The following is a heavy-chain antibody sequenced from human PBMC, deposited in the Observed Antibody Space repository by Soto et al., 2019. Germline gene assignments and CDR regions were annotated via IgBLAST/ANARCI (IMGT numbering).Heavy chain of an antibody. J-gene: IGHJ4*02. CDR2: IYYSGST. V-gene: IGHV4-59*06. Sequence: PSETLSLTCTVSGGSISSYYWSWIRQHPGKGLEWIGYIYYSGSTYYNPSLKSRVTISEDTSKNHFSLKLSSVTAADTAVYYCARAGYCSGGSCYRFPVDYWGQGTLVTVSS. D-gene: IGHD2-15*01. CDR3: ARAGYCSGGSCYRFPVDY. CDR1: GGSISSYY.